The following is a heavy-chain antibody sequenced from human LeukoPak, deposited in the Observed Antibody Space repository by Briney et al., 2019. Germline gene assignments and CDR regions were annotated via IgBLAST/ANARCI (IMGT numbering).Heavy chain of an antibody. Sequence: SETLSLTCSVSGVSISSGSNYWGWIRQPPGKTLEWIGSIYSSGSTYYTPSLKSRVIILFDTAKNQFSLKLTSVTAADTAVYYCARGGYCSGGTCSTAAFDPWGQGTLSPSPQ. D-gene: IGHD2-15*01. J-gene: IGHJ5*02. CDR3: ARGGYCSGGTCSTAAFDP. CDR1: GVSISSGSNY. V-gene: IGHV4-39*07. CDR2: IYSSGST.